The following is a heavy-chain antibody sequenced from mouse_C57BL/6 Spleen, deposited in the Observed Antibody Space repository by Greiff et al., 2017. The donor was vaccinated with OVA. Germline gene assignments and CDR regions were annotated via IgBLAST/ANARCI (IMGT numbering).Heavy chain of an antibody. CDR3: ARRDGYDGPYAMDY. V-gene: IGHV1-64*01. D-gene: IGHD2-2*01. J-gene: IGHJ4*01. CDR1: GYTFTSYW. Sequence: VQLQQPGAELVKPGASVKLSCKASGYTFTSYWMHWVKQRPGQGLEWIGMIHPNSGSTNYNEKFKSKATLTVDKSSSTAYMQLSSLTSEDSAVYYCARRDGYDGPYAMDYWGQGTSVTVSS. CDR2: IHPNSGST.